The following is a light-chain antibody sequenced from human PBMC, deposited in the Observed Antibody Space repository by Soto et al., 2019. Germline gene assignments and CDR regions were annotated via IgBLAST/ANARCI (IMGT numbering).Light chain of an antibody. CDR2: GAS. CDR1: QGIRSY. V-gene: IGKV1-9*01. Sequence: DIQLTQSPSFLSASVGDRVTVTCRASQGIRSYLAWYQQRPGKAPELLIYGASTLRPGGASRFSGSGSGTEFTLTISSLHPEDFATYFCQQLNTFPPFFTFGPGTKVDIK. CDR3: QQLNTFPPFFT. J-gene: IGKJ3*01.